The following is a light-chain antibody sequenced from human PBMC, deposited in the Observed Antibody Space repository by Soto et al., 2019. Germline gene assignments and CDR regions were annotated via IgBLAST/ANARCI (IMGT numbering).Light chain of an antibody. CDR3: QHYGSSPRT. CDR2: GAS. Sequence: EIVLTQSPGTLSFSPGERATPSCRASQSITNNYLAWYQQKAGQVPRLLLYGASTRPTGIPDRFSGSGSGTDFTLTITRLEPDDFAVYYCQHYGSSPRTFGQGTKVDIK. V-gene: IGKV3-20*01. CDR1: QSITNNY. J-gene: IGKJ1*01.